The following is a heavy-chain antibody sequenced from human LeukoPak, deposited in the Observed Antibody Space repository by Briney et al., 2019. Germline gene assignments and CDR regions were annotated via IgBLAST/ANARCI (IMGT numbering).Heavy chain of an antibody. V-gene: IGHV3-21*01. D-gene: IGHD2-15*01. Sequence: GGSLRLFCAASGFTFSSYSMNWVRQAPGKGLEWVSSISSSSSYIYYADSVKGRFTISRDNAKNSLYLQMNSLRAEDTAVYYCARGQWWGDPLDYWGQGTLVTVSS. CDR3: ARGQWWGDPLDY. CDR2: ISSSSSYI. CDR1: GFTFSSYS. J-gene: IGHJ4*02.